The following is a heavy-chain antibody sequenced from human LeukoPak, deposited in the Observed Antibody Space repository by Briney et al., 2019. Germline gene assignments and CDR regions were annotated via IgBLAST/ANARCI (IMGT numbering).Heavy chain of an antibody. CDR1: GFTFSSYA. Sequence: PGGSLRLSCATSGFTFSSYAMNWVRQAPGKGLEWVSAINAGGGSTYYADSVKGRFTISRDNSKNTLYLQMNSLRAEDTAVYYCAKPARTDYVDYWGQGTLVTVSS. V-gene: IGHV3-23*01. CDR2: INAGGGST. CDR3: AKPARTDYVDY. J-gene: IGHJ4*02. D-gene: IGHD1-14*01.